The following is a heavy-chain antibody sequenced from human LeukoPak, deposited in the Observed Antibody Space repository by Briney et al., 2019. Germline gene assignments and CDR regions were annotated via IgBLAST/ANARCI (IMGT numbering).Heavy chain of an antibody. CDR3: AKDREPIAAALLDY. V-gene: IGHV3-21*01. D-gene: IGHD6-25*01. J-gene: IGHJ4*02. CDR1: GFTFGAPS. Sequence: GPSLRLSCAASGFTFGAPSMDWVRQAPRKGLERVSSINTHGTTMNYEDSVKGRFTTSINNTKNSLYLQMNSLRAEDTAVYYCAKDREPIAAALLDYWGQGTLVTVSS. CDR2: INTHGTTM.